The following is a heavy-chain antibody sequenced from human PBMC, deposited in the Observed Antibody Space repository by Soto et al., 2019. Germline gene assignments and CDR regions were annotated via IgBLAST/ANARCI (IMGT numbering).Heavy chain of an antibody. CDR1: GYTFTSYG. V-gene: IGHV1-18*01. CDR3: ARDELELEPRYYFDY. J-gene: IGHJ4*02. D-gene: IGHD1-1*01. CDR2: ISAYNGNT. Sequence: ASVKVSCKASGYTFTSYGISWVRQAPGQGLEWMGWISAYNGNTNYAQKLQGRVTMTTDTSTSTAYMELRSLRSDDTAVYYCARDELELEPRYYFDYWGQGTLVTVSS.